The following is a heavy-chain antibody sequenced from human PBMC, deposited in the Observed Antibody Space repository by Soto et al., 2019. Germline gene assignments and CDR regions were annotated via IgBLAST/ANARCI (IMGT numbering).Heavy chain of an antibody. V-gene: IGHV1-69*13. D-gene: IGHD3-16*01. CDR2: IIPIFGTA. CDR3: ARVGVLSGSFAGDFDY. CDR1: GGTFSSYA. Sequence: ASVKVSCKASGGTFSSYAISWVRQAPGQGLEWMGGIIPIFGTANYAQKFQGRVTITADESTSTAYMELSSLRSEDTAVYYCARVGVLSGSFAGDFDYWGQGTLVTVSS. J-gene: IGHJ4*02.